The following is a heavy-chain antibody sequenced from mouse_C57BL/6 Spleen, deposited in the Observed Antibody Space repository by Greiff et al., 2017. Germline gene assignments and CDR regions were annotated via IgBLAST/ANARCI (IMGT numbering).Heavy chain of an antibody. D-gene: IGHD1-1*01. CDR2: ILPGSGST. CDR3: AREGSGGYGSSYVGYYARDY. J-gene: IGHJ4*01. V-gene: IGHV1-9*01. CDR1: GYTFTGYW. Sequence: QVQLKQSGAELMKPGASVKLSCKATGYTFTGYWIEWVKQRPGHGLEWIGEILPGSGSTNYNEKFKGKATFTADTSSNTAYMQLSSLTTEDSAIYYCAREGSGGYGSSYVGYYARDYGGQGTSVTVSS.